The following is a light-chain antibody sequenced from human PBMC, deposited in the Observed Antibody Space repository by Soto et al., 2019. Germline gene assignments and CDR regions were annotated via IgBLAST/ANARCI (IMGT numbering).Light chain of an antibody. Sequence: QSALTQPPSVSGSPGQSITISCAGTSSDVGGYTYVSWYQQHPGKAPKLMIYDVSNRPSGVSNRFSGSKSGNTASLTISGLQAEDEADYYCTSYTSSSTPYVFGGGTKVTVL. J-gene: IGLJ1*01. CDR1: SSDVGGYTY. V-gene: IGLV2-14*01. CDR3: TSYTSSSTPYV. CDR2: DVS.